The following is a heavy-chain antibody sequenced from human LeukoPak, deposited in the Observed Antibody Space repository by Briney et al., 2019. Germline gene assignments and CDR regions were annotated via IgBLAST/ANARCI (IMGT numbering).Heavy chain of an antibody. CDR1: GYTFTGYY. V-gene: IGHV1-2*02. Sequence: GASVKVSCKASGYTFTGYYMHWVRQAPGQGLEWMGWINPNSGGTNYAQKFQGRVTMTRDTSITTAYMEVSSLRSDDTAVYYCAKTTAWSRDLDFWGQGTLVTVSS. CDR3: AKTTAWSRDLDF. J-gene: IGHJ4*02. D-gene: IGHD1-7*01. CDR2: INPNSGGT.